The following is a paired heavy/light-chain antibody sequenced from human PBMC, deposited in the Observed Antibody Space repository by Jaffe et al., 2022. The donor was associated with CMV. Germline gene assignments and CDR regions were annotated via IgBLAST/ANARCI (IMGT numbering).Heavy chain of an antibody. J-gene: IGHJ4*02. CDR2: ISASGNTR. Sequence: EVQLVESGGGLVQPGGSLRLSCAASGFTFISYNMNWVRQAPGKGLEWISYISASGNTRYYADSVKGRFTISRDNAKNSLYLQLNSLRDEDTAVYYCARDYGDYVFDYWGQGTLVTVSS. CDR3: ARDYGDYVFDY. V-gene: IGHV3-48*02. CDR1: GFTFISYN. D-gene: IGHD4-17*01.
Light chain of an antibody. CDR2: QDR. J-gene: IGLJ2*01. CDR3: QAWDSSTVV. Sequence: SYELAQPPSVSVSPGQTASITCSGDKLGDKYACWYQQRPGQSPVLVIYQDRKRPSGIPERFSGSNSGNTATLTISGTQAMDEADYYCQAWDSSTVVFGGGTKLTVL. V-gene: IGLV3-1*01. CDR1: KLGDKY.